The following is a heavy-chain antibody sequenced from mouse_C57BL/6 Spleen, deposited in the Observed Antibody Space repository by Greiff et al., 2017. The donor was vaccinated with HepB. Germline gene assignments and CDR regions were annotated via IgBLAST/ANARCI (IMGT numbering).Heavy chain of an antibody. CDR2: IWSGGST. CDR3: AKNSGSSGYAWFAD. D-gene: IGHD3-2*02. J-gene: IGHJ3*01. CDR1: GFSLTSYG. V-gene: IGHV2-4*01. Sequence: QVQLKQSGPGLVQPSQSLSITCTVSGFSLTSYGVHWVRQPPGKGLEWLGVIWSGGSTDYNAAFISRLSSSKDNSKSQVFFKMNSLQAEDTAIYYCAKNSGSSGYAWFADWGQGTRVTVSA.